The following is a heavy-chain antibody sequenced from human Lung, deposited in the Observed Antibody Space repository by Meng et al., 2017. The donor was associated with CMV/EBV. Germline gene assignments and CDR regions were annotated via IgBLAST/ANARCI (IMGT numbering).Heavy chain of an antibody. J-gene: IGHJ1*01. CDR2: IPHRGSS. D-gene: IGHD3-10*01. CDR1: GDSITNHNW. CDR3: LRRSGGSV. V-gene: IGHV4-4*02. Sequence: QRQWRWWGPALVKPSATLSLTCAASGDSITNHNWWAWVRQPPGKGLEWIGEIPHRGSSAYNPSLKSRVSMSIDKSKNQFSLKLTSVTAADTAVYHCLRRSGGSVWGQGTLVTVSS.